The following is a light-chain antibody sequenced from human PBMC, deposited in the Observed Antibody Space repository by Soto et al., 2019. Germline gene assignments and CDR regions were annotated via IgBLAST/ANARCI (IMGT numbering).Light chain of an antibody. CDR2: ATS. J-gene: IGKJ4*01. V-gene: IGKV1-6*01. CDR1: QDTGTD. CDR3: LQDHSGLS. Sequence: AIRMTQSPSSLSASVGDRVTITCRASQDTGTDLGWYQQKPGKAPKLLIYATSILQGAVPSRCSGCGSGTAFTLTISNLQPEDFETYYWLQDHSGLSFGGGTKVEIK.